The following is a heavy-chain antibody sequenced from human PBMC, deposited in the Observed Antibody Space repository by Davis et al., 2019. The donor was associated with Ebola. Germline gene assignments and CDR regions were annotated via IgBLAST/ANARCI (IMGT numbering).Heavy chain of an antibody. CDR3: ARGGVQGVIIFGYGMDV. CDR2: IKQDGSEK. CDR1: GFTFSSYW. D-gene: IGHD3-10*01. V-gene: IGHV3-7*01. J-gene: IGHJ6*02. Sequence: GGSLRLSCAASGFTFSSYWMSWVRQAPGKGLEWVANIKQDGSEKYYVDSVKGRFTISGDNAKNSLYLQMNSLRAKDTAVYYCARGGVQGVIIFGYGMDVWGQGTTVTVSS.